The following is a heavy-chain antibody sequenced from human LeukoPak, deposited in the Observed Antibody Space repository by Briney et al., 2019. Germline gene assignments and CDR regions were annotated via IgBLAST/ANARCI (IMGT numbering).Heavy chain of an antibody. Sequence: SETLSLTCTVSGGSISSGDFSWSWIRQPPGKGLEWIGYIYYSGSTYYNPSLKSRVTVSVDTSKNQFSLKLNSVTAADTALYYCARSSAPAPTGAAAGILAFDYWGQGTLVTVSS. J-gene: IGHJ4*02. CDR2: IYYSGST. CDR1: GGSISSGDFS. CDR3: ARSSAPAPTGAAAGILAFDY. V-gene: IGHV4-30-4*01. D-gene: IGHD6-13*01.